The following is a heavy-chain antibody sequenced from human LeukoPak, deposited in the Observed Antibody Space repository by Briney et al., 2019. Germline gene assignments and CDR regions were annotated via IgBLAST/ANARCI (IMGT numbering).Heavy chain of an antibody. J-gene: IGHJ6*02. CDR3: ARVPMVRGVIPYGMDV. Sequence: GGSLRLPCAASGFTFSDYYMSWIRQAPGKGLEWVSYISSSSSYTNYADSVKGRFTISRDNAKNSLYLQMNSLRAEDTAVYYCARVPMVRGVIPYGMDVWGQGTTVTVSS. CDR1: GFTFSDYY. V-gene: IGHV3-11*05. D-gene: IGHD3-10*01. CDR2: ISSSSSYT.